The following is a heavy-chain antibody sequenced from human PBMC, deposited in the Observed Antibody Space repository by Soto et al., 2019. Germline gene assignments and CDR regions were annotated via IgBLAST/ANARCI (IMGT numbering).Heavy chain of an antibody. CDR1: GFTVSSTY. CDR2: IYSGGST. Sequence: GGSLRLSCAASGFTVSSTYMNWVRQAPGKGLEWVSVIYSGGSTYYADSVKGRFTISRDDSKNTLYLQMNSLKTEDTAVYYCTTDSGRPWKLKYYFDYWGQGTLVTVSS. D-gene: IGHD1-1*01. J-gene: IGHJ4*02. CDR3: TTDSGRPWKLKYYFDY. V-gene: IGHV3-66*01.